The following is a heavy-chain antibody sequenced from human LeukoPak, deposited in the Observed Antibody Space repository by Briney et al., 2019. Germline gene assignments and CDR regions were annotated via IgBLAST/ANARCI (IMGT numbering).Heavy chain of an antibody. CDR1: GSSFRDFY. CDR3: ARFGYLSAYADF. CDR2: IEGSGQYT. D-gene: IGHD2-15*01. J-gene: IGHJ4*02. V-gene: IGHV3-11*06. Sequence: GGSLRLSCAASGSSFRDFYMTWIRQAPGKGLEWVSYIEGSGQYTKYADSVRGRFTISRDNAKNSLYLQMRSLRVEDTAVYYCARFGYLSAYADFWGQGILVTVSS.